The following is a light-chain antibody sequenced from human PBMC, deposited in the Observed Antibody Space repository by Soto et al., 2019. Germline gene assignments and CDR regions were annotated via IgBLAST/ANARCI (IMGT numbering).Light chain of an antibody. CDR2: DVS. Sequence: QSALTQPRSVSGSPGQSVTISCTGTSSDVGGYNYVSWYQQHPGKAPKLMIYDVSKRPSGVPDRFSGSKSGNTASLTISGLQAEDEADYYCSSYAGNYVYVFGSGTKVTVL. J-gene: IGLJ1*01. CDR1: SSDVGGYNY. V-gene: IGLV2-11*01. CDR3: SSYAGNYVYV.